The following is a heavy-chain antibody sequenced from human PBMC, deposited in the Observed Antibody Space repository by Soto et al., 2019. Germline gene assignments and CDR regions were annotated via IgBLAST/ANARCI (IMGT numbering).Heavy chain of an antibody. CDR1: GYTFTGYY. V-gene: IGHV1-2*02. Sequence: ASVKVSCKASGYTFTGYYMHWVRQAPGQGLEWMGWINPNSGGTNYAQKFQGRVTMTRDTSISTAYMELSRLRSDDTAVYYCARYRYSSGLYYLDYWGQGTLVTVSS. D-gene: IGHD6-19*01. J-gene: IGHJ4*02. CDR2: INPNSGGT. CDR3: ARYRYSSGLYYLDY.